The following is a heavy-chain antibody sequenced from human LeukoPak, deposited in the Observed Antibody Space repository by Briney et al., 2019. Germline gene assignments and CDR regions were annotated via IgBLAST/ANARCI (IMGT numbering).Heavy chain of an antibody. CDR3: AKARGLTKCYLYGEYFDY. V-gene: IGHV1-69*13. Sequence: VASVKVSCKASGGTFSSYAISWVRQAPGQGLEWMGGIIPIFGTANYAQKFQGRVTITADESTSTAYMELSSLRSEDTAVYYCAKARGLTKCYLYGEYFDYWGQGTLVTVSS. CDR2: IIPIFGTA. J-gene: IGHJ4*02. D-gene: IGHD4-17*01. CDR1: GGTFSSYA.